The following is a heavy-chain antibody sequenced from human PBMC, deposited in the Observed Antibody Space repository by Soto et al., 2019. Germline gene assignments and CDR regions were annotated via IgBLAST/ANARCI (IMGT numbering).Heavy chain of an antibody. CDR1: GFTFSSYG. Sequence: EVQLVESGGGLVQPGGSLRLSCAASGFTFSSYGMNWVRQAPGKGLEWVSYISSSSSTIYYADSVKGRFTISRDNAKNSLYVQTNSLRAEDTAVYYCARETFIGAAGTSYYYYYMDVWGKGTTVTVSS. D-gene: IGHD6-13*01. J-gene: IGHJ6*03. CDR3: ARETFIGAAGTSYYYYYMDV. CDR2: ISSSSSTI. V-gene: IGHV3-48*01.